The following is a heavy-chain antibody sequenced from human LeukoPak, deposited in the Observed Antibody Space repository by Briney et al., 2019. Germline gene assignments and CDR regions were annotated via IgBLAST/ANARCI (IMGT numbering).Heavy chain of an antibody. V-gene: IGHV3-23*01. D-gene: IGHD3-22*01. CDR1: GFTFSTYG. J-gene: IGHJ4*02. CDR2: ISGSGGKT. CDR3: AKDRYYYNSGNHFESEK. Sequence: PGGPLRLSCAASGFTFSTYGMRWLRQAPGKGLYWVSVISGSGGKTHYADSEAGRFISSRDNSKITLYLQMNSLRAEDTAVYYCAKDRYYYNSGNHFESEKWGQGTLDTVSS.